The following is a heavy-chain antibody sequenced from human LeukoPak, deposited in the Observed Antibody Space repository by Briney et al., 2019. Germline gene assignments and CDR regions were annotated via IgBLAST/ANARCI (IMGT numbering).Heavy chain of an antibody. V-gene: IGHV3-23*01. J-gene: IGHJ4*02. CDR2: ISNYGT. CDR1: GFSSSNYA. D-gene: IGHD1-26*01. CDR3: AKREGGATKHFDY. Sequence: GGSLRPSCAASGFSSSNYAMSWVRQAPGRGLEWVSAISNYGTYYADSVKGRFTISRDSSKNTLFLQMNSLRAEDTAVYYCAKREGGATKHFDYWGQGTLVTVSS.